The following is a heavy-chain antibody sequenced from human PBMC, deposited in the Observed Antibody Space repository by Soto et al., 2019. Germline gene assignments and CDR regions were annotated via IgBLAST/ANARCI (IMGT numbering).Heavy chain of an antibody. D-gene: IGHD3-10*01. Sequence: QVQLVESGGGVVQPGRSLRLSCAASGFTFSSYAMHWVRQAPGKGLEWVAVISYDGSNKYYADSVKGRFTISRDNSKNTLYLQMNSLRAEDTAVYYCARLGPMVRGVITGYYFDYWGQGTLVTVSS. V-gene: IGHV3-30-3*01. CDR1: GFTFSSYA. J-gene: IGHJ4*02. CDR2: ISYDGSNK. CDR3: ARLGPMVRGVITGYYFDY.